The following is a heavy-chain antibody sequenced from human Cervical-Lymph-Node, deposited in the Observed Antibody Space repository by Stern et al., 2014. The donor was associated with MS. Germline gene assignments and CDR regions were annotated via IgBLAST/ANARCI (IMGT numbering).Heavy chain of an antibody. D-gene: IGHD1-26*01. V-gene: IGHV1-69*12. CDR2: IIRIFGTA. CDR3: ARGELKEGLVRGMDV. J-gene: IGHJ6*02. Sequence: QDQLVQSGAEVKKPRSSVKVSCKASGGTFSSYAISWGRQAPRQGIERMGGIIRIFGTANYAKKFHGGSTITEDESTSKPVIGISSLRSEDTAVYYCARGELKEGLVRGMDVWGQGTTVTVSS. CDR1: GGTFSSYA.